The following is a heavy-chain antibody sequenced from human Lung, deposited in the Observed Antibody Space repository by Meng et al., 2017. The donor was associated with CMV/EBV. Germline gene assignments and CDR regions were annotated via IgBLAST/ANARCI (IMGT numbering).Heavy chain of an antibody. D-gene: IGHD2-2*01. CDR1: GDSISSGEYF. CDR3: ARGELLWDY. J-gene: IGHJ4*02. CDR2: MDYRGST. V-gene: IGHV4-30-4*01. Sequence: QLRLAESGHGLGKPSQTLSPTCTLSGDSISSGEYFWSWIRQPPGKGLEWIGYMDYRGSTFYNPSLKSRVTISVDTSKNQFSLKLSSVTAADTAVYFCARGELLWDYWGQGTLVTVSS.